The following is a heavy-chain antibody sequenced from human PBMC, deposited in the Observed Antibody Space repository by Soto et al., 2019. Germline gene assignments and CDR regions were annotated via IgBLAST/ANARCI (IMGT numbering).Heavy chain of an antibody. D-gene: IGHD2-15*01. CDR3: ARRECSGGSCYVPD. CDR1: GGSFSGYY. J-gene: IGHJ4*02. V-gene: IGHV4-34*01. CDR2: INHSGST. Sequence: QVQLQQWGAGLLKPSETLSLTCAVYGGSFSGYYWSWIRQPPGTGLEWIGEINHSGSTNYNPSLKSRVTISVDTSKNQFSLKLSSVTAADTAVYYCARRECSGGSCYVPDWGQGTLVTVSS.